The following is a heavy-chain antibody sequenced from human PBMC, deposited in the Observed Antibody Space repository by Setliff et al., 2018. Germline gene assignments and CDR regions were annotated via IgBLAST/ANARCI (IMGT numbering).Heavy chain of an antibody. CDR3: ARMSGFQYIDV. V-gene: IGHV4-61*09. CDR2: IYTSWST. D-gene: IGHD3-3*01. Sequence: PSETLSLTCTVSGDSISSRTYYWSWIRQPAGKGLEWIGHIYTSWSTNYNPSLKGRATLSLDTSKNQFSLSLTSVTAEDTAVYYCARMSGFQYIDVWDKGTTVTVSS. CDR1: GDSISSRTYY. J-gene: IGHJ6*03.